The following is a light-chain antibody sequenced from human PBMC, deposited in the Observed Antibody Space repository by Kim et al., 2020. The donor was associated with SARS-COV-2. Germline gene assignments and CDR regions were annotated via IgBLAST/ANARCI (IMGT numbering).Light chain of an antibody. Sequence: QTPTLTCSGNSNKVGSQGAAWLQQHQGHPPKLLSYRNNNRPSGISERFSASRSGNTASLTISGLQPEDEADYYCSAWDSSLTAWVFGGGTQLTVL. J-gene: IGLJ3*02. CDR1: SNKVGSQG. CDR2: RNN. V-gene: IGLV10-54*04. CDR3: SAWDSSLTAWV.